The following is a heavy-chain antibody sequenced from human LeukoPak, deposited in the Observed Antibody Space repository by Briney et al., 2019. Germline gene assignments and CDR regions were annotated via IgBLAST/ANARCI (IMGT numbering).Heavy chain of an antibody. Sequence: GASVKVSCKVSGYTLTELSMHWVRQAPGKGLEWMGGFDPENGETIYAQKFQGRVTITADESTSTAYMELSSLRLEDTAVYYCARDLLGSASSYSSGAWDYWGQGTLVTVSS. V-gene: IGHV1-24*01. D-gene: IGHD3-22*01. CDR2: FDPENGET. J-gene: IGHJ4*02. CDR1: GYTLTELS. CDR3: ARDLLGSASSYSSGAWDY.